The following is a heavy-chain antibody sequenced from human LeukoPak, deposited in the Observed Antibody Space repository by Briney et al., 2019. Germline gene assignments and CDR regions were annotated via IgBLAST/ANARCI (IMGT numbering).Heavy chain of an antibody. J-gene: IGHJ3*02. D-gene: IGHD3-22*01. CDR2: IKQDGSEK. V-gene: IGHV3-7*01. Sequence: GGSLRLSCAASGFTFSSYWMSWVRQAPGKGLEWVANIKQDGSEKYYVDSVKGRFTISRDNAKNSLYLQMNSLRAEDTAVYYCARAQSYYYDSSGYLLNAFDIWGQGTMVTVSS. CDR1: GFTFSSYW. CDR3: ARAQSYYYDSSGYLLNAFDI.